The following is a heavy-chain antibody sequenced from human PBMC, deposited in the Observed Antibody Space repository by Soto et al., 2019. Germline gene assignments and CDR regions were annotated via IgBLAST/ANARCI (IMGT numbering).Heavy chain of an antibody. CDR1: GLTFSSYA. D-gene: IGHD3-3*01. J-gene: IGHJ5*02. Sequence: PGGSLRLSCAASGLTFSSYAMHWVRQAPGKGLEYVSAISSNGGSTYYANSVKGRFTISRDNSKNTLYLQMGSLRAEDMAVYYCAREGFFGVVQNWFDPWGQGTLVTVSS. V-gene: IGHV3-64*01. CDR2: ISSNGGST. CDR3: AREGFFGVVQNWFDP.